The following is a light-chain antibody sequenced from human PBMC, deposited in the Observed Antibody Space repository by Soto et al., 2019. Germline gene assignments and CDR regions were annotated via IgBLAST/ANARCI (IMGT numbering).Light chain of an antibody. CDR2: KAS. V-gene: IGKV1-5*03. CDR1: QSISSW. CDR3: QQRLNWPPG. J-gene: IGKJ1*01. Sequence: DIQMTQSPSTLSASVGDRVTITCRASQSISSWLAWYQQKPGKAPKLLIYKASSLESGVPSRFSGSGSGTDFTLTISDLEPADFGLYYCQQRLNWPPGFGQGTKVGIK.